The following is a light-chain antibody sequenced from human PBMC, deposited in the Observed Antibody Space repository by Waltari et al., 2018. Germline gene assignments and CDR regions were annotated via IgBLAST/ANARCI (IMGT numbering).Light chain of an antibody. CDR3: QQRSDWPVT. Sequence: EVVLTQSPATLSLFPGERATLSCRASQSVSTDLAWYQQKRGQAPRLLIYEASNRATGIPARFSGTGSGTDFTLTISSLEPEDFALYYCQQRSDWPVTFGRGTKVESK. J-gene: IGKJ4*01. V-gene: IGKV3-11*01. CDR1: QSVSTD. CDR2: EAS.